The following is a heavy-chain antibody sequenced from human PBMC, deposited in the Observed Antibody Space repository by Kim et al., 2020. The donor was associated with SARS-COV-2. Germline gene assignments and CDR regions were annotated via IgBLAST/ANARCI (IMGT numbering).Heavy chain of an antibody. Sequence: GGSLRLSCAASGFTVSSNYMSWVRQAPGKGLEWVSVIYSGGSTYYADSVKGRFTISRDNSKNTLYLQMNSLRAEDTAVYYCSRVLGAAVAGKYDSIWGQGTLVTVSS. V-gene: IGHV3-66*01. D-gene: IGHD6-19*01. CDR3: SRVLGAAVAGKYDSI. J-gene: IGHJ4*02. CDR1: GFTVSSNY. CDR2: IYSGGST.